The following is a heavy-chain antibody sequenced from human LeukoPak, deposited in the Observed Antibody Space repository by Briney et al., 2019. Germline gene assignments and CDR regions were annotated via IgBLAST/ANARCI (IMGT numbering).Heavy chain of an antibody. CDR2: INVDGTVV. CDR1: GFTLRSYW. V-gene: IGHV3-7*01. J-gene: IGHJ4*02. CDR3: ARDRGHCKGRICYTVLDN. Sequence: GGSLRLSCESSGFTLRSYWMLWIRQAPGKGLEWVANINVDGTVVHYMDSVQGRFTISRDNAKNSVFLQMNGLRVEDTAVYYCARDRGHCKGRICYTVLDNWGQGTLVTVSS. D-gene: IGHD2-2*02.